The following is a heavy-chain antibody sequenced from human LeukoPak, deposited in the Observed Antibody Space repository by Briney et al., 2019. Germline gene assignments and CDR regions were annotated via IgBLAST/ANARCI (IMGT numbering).Heavy chain of an antibody. V-gene: IGHV3-23*01. D-gene: IGHD2-2*01. CDR1: GFTFNSYA. Sequence: PGGSLRLSCAASGFTFNSYAMTWVRQAPGKGLEWVSSMSGSGRSAYYVESVKGRFTISRDNSKNTLYLQMNSLRAEDTAVYYCAKPGDYCSSTSCSLYYFDYWGQGTLVTVSS. CDR2: MSGSGRSA. CDR3: AKPGDYCSSTSCSLYYFDY. J-gene: IGHJ4*02.